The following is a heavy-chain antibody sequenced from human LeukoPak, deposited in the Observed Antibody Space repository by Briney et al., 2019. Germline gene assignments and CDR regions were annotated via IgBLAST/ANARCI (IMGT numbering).Heavy chain of an antibody. CDR1: GGSISSYY. D-gene: IGHD3-16*01. Sequence: SETLSLTCTVSGGSISSYYWSWIRQPPGKGLEWIGYIYYSGSTNYNPSLNSXVTMSVDTSKNQCTLKLSSVTAADTAVYYCARVGDYALKDWGQGTLVAVSS. CDR2: IYYSGST. CDR3: ARVGDYALKD. V-gene: IGHV4-59*12. J-gene: IGHJ4*02.